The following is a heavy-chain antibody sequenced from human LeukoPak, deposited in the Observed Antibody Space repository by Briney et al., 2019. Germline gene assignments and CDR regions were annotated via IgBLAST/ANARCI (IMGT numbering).Heavy chain of an antibody. V-gene: IGHV3-48*01. D-gene: IGHD6-13*01. CDR2: ISSSSSTI. CDR3: AGGDSIAAAVKGVDY. J-gene: IGHJ4*02. CDR1: GFTFSTYS. Sequence: GGSLRLSCAASGFTFSTYSMNWVRQAPGKGLEWVSYISSSSSTIYYADSVKGRFTISRDNAKNSLYLQMNSLRAEDTAVYYCAGGDSIAAAVKGVDYWGQGTLVTVSS.